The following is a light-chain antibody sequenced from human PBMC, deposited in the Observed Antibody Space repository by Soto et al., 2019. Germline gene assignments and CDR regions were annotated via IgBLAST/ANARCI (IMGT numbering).Light chain of an antibody. Sequence: QTVVTQESSLSVSPGRTVTLTCGLSSGSVSTNNLPNWYQQTPGQAPRTLIYNTNIRSSGVPDRFSGSILGNKAALTITGAQADDECDYYCVLYMGSGIWVFGGGTKVTVL. CDR2: NTN. CDR3: VLYMGSGIWV. V-gene: IGLV8-61*01. CDR1: SGSVSTNNL. J-gene: IGLJ3*02.